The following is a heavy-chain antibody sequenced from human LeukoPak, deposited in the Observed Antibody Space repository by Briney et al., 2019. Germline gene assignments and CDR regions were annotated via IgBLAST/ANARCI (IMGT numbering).Heavy chain of an antibody. D-gene: IGHD3-10*01. CDR3: ARIPYGSGSYRFDP. V-gene: IGHV3-74*01. CDR2: ISVDGRST. J-gene: IGHJ5*02. CDR1: GFTFSSFW. Sequence: GGSLRLSCAASGFTFSSFWMHWVRQAPGKGLVWVSRISVDGRSTSYADSVKGRFTISRDNAKNSLYLQMNSLRAEDTALYYCARIPYGSGSYRFDPWGQGTLVTVSS.